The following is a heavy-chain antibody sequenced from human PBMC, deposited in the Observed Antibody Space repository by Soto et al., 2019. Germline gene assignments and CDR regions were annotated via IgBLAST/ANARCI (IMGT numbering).Heavy chain of an antibody. D-gene: IGHD3-3*01. CDR2: ISSDGSTT. Sequence: PGGSLRLSCAASGFSFRSYWMHWVRQEPGKGLVWVARISSDGSTTTYADSASGRFIISRDNDANILYLQMSSLRAEDTAVYYCARALPFTIFGVTPRRWFDPWGQGTLVTVSS. CDR1: GFSFRSYW. V-gene: IGHV3-74*01. J-gene: IGHJ5*02. CDR3: ARALPFTIFGVTPRRWFDP.